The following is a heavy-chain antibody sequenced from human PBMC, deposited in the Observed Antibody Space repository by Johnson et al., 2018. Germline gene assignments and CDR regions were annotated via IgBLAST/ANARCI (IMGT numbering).Heavy chain of an antibody. CDR2: IWHDGTAK. V-gene: IGHV3-33*01. Sequence: QVQLVESGGGVVQPGRSMRLSCVTSGFTFSSYGMHWVRQAPGKGLEWVAHIWHDGTAKDYADAGKGRFTISRDNSKNTLYLQMNSLRAEDTAVYFCARDRVEQWLVKNGMDVWGQGTTVIVSS. CDR1: GFTFSSYG. CDR3: ARDRVEQWLVKNGMDV. D-gene: IGHD6-19*01. J-gene: IGHJ6*02.